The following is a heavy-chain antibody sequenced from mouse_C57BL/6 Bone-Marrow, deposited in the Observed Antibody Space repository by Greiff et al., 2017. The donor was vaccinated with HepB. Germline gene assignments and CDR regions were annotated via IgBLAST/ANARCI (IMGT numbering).Heavy chain of an antibody. V-gene: IGHV5-6*01. CDR3: ARHTDYDGLWYFDV. CDR2: ISSGGSYT. D-gene: IGHD2-4*01. J-gene: IGHJ1*03. Sequence: EVHLVESGGDLVKPGGSLKLSCAASGFTFSSYGMSWVRQTPDKRLEWVATISSGGSYTYYPDSVKGRFTISSDNAKNTLYLQMSSLKSEDTAMYYCARHTDYDGLWYFDVWGTGTTVTVSS. CDR1: GFTFSSYG.